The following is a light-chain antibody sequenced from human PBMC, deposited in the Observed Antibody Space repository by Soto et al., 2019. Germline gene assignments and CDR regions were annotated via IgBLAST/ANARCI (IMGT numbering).Light chain of an antibody. CDR2: AAS. CDR3: QQSFSGLGT. Sequence: DIQMTQSPSSLSASVGERVTITCRASQSINTYLNWFQQRPGKAPKLLIYAASSLPSGVPSRFSGSGSGTDFTLTISSLQREDFATYYCQQSFSGLGTFGSGTKVDIK. V-gene: IGKV1-39*01. CDR1: QSINTY. J-gene: IGKJ3*01.